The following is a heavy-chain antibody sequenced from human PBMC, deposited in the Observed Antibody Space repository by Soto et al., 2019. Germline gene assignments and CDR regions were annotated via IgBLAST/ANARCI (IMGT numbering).Heavy chain of an antibody. CDR3: ARAYYYDSSGYYFDY. CDR1: GGSISSGDYY. V-gene: IGHV4-30-4*01. Sequence: SETLSLTCTVSGGSISSGDYYWSWIRQPPGKGLEWIGYIYYSGSTYYNPSLKSRVTISVDTSKNQFSLKLSSVTAADTAVYYCARAYYYDSSGYYFDYWGQGTLVTV. CDR2: IYYSGST. J-gene: IGHJ4*02. D-gene: IGHD3-22*01.